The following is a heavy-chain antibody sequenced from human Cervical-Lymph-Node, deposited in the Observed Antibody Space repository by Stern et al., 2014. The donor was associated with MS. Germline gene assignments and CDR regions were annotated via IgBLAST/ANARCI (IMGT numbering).Heavy chain of an antibody. D-gene: IGHD4-23*01. Sequence: QVQLQQWGAGLLKPSETLSLTCAVYGGSFSGYYWSWIRQPPGKGLEWIGEINHSGSTNYNPSLKSRVTISVDTSKNQFSLKLSSVTAADTAVYYCARGRGELPLYFDYWGQGTLVTVSS. V-gene: IGHV4-34*01. CDR2: INHSGST. CDR1: GGSFSGYY. CDR3: ARGRGELPLYFDY. J-gene: IGHJ4*02.